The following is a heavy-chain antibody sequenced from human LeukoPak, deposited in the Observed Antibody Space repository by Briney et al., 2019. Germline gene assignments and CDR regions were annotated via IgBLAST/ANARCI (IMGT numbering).Heavy chain of an antibody. D-gene: IGHD3-10*01. Sequence: GESLKISCKGSGYSFTSYWISWVRQMPGKGLEWMGRIDPSDSYTNHSPSFQGHVTISADKSISTAYLQWSSLKASDTAMYYCARLYDGLLLVSDYWGQGTLVTVSS. V-gene: IGHV5-10-1*01. CDR1: GYSFTSYW. J-gene: IGHJ4*02. CDR3: ARLYDGLLLVSDY. CDR2: IDPSDSYT.